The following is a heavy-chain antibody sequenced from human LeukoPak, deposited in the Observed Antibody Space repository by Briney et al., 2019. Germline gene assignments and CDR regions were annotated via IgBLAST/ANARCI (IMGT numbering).Heavy chain of an antibody. CDR1: GGFISSYY. Sequence: SETLSLTCTVSGGFISSYYWSWIRQPAGKGLEWIGRIYTSGSTNYNPSLKSRVTMSVDTSKNQFSLKLSSVTAADTAVYYCARAVGSGSFQTYYYYMDVWGKGTTVTISS. V-gene: IGHV4-4*07. D-gene: IGHD3-10*01. CDR3: ARAVGSGSFQTYYYYMDV. J-gene: IGHJ6*03. CDR2: IYTSGST.